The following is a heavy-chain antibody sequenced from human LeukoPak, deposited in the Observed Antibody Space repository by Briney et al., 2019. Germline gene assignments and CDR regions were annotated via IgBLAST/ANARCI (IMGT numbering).Heavy chain of an antibody. V-gene: IGHV4-38-2*01. CDR3: ARGLRDTSGFYLSFIDY. D-gene: IGHD3-22*01. CDR2: IYHSGST. Sequence: SETLSLTCAVSGYSISSDYYWGWIRQPPGKGLEWIGSIYHSGSTYYNPSLKSRVTISLDTSKNQFSLKVRSVTAADTAVHYCARGLRDTSGFYLSFIDYWGQGTLVTVSS. CDR1: GYSISSDYY. J-gene: IGHJ4*02.